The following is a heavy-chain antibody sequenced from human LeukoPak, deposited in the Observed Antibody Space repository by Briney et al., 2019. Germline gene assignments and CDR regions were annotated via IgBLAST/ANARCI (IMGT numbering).Heavy chain of an antibody. CDR2: FDPVDGET. D-gene: IGHD3-22*01. Sequence: ASVKVSCKVSGYTLTELSMHWVRQAPGKGLEWMGGFDPVDGETIYAQKFQGRVTMTEDTSTDTAYMELSSLRSEDTAVYYCASPNYYDSSGYFRGMDVWGQGTTVAVSS. CDR3: ASPNYYDSSGYFRGMDV. J-gene: IGHJ6*02. CDR1: GYTLTELS. V-gene: IGHV1-24*01.